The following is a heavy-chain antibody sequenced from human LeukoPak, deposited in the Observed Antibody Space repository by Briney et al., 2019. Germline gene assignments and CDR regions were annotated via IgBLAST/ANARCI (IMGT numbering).Heavy chain of an antibody. CDR3: TRDQMNY. CDR2: IFSNGDT. CDR1: EFTVSRNY. V-gene: IGHV3-53*01. J-gene: IGHJ4*02. D-gene: IGHD5-24*01. Sequence: GGSLRLSCTASEFTVSRNYMLWVRQAPGKGLEWVSLIFSNGDTHYAGSVKGRFTISRDTSKNTVSLQMNSLRVEDTAMYYCTRDQMNYWGQGTLITVSS.